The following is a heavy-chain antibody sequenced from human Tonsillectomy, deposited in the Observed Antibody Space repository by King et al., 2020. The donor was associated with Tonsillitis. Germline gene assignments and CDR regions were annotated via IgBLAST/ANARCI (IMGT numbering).Heavy chain of an antibody. J-gene: IGHJ4*02. D-gene: IGHD3-10*01. CDR2: IKSKTDGGTT. CDR1: GFTFSNAW. Sequence: VQLVESGGGLVKPGGSLRLSCAASGFTFSNAWMSWVRQAPGKGLEWVGRIKSKTDGGTTDYAAPVKGRFTISRDDSKTTLYLQMNSLKTEDTAVYYCTTAPITMVRGVIIYFDYWGQGTLVTVSS. CDR3: TTAPITMVRGVIIYFDY. V-gene: IGHV3-15*01.